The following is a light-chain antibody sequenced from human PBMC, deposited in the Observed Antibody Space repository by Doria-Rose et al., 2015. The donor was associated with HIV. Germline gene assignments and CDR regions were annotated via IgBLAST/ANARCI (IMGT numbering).Light chain of an antibody. V-gene: IGKV1-12*01. J-gene: IGKJ5*01. CDR3: QQSNSFPIT. CDR2: AAS. Sequence: DIRMTQSPSSVSASVGDRVTITCRASEAISSWLVWYQQKPGKAPKVLIYAASTLQSGVPSRFSGSGFGTDFTPTISNLQPEDFATYYCQQSNSFPITFGQGIRLEIK. CDR1: EAISSW.